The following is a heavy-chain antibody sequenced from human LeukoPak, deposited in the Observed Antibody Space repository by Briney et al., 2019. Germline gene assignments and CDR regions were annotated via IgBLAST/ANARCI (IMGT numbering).Heavy chain of an antibody. D-gene: IGHD3-10*01. CDR2: ISGSGGST. Sequence: PSETLSLTCTVSGGSISSYYWSWIRQPPGKGLEWVSAISGSGGSTYYADSVKGRFTISRDNSKNTLYLQMNSLRAEDTAVYYCAKGDDYYGSGAQTKPYYYYMDVWGKGTTVTVSS. V-gene: IGHV3-23*01. J-gene: IGHJ6*03. CDR3: AKGDDYYGSGAQTKPYYYYMDV. CDR1: GGSISSYY.